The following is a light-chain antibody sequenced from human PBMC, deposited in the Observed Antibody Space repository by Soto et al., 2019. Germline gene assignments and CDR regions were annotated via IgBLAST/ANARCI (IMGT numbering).Light chain of an antibody. Sequence: QSVLTQPPSASGTPGQRVTISCSGSISNIGSNYVFWYQHLPGTAPKLLIYRNNKRPSGVPDRFSGSKSGTSASLAISGLRSEDEAADYCAAWDDSLSGSYVFGTGTKLTVL. CDR1: ISNIGSNY. J-gene: IGLJ1*01. CDR3: AAWDDSLSGSYV. V-gene: IGLV1-47*01. CDR2: RNN.